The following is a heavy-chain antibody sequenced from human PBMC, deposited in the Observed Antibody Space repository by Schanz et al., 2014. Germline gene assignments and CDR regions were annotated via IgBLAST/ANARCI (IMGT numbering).Heavy chain of an antibody. CDR1: GFSLDIFA. CDR3: AKGRFGELSAFDI. D-gene: IGHD3-10*01. CDR2: FDAHDGRA. V-gene: IGHV3-23*01. Sequence: EVHLLESGGGLVEPGGSLRLSCATSGFSLDIFAVSWVRQAPGKGLEWVSGFDAHDGRAYYADSAKGRFTISRDNSKSTLYVEMNSLRVEDTAVYYCAKGRFGELSAFDIWGQGTMXTVSS. J-gene: IGHJ3*02.